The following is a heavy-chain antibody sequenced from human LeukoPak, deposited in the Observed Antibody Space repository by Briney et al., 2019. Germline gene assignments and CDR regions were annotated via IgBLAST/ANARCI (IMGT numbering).Heavy chain of an antibody. CDR3: ARHYYDRSDCYSFDY. Sequence: SETLSLTCSVSGDSVSSYYWSWIRQPPGKGLEWIGYIYSSGSTNYNPSLCSRVAISLDTSENQFSLKLSSVTAADPAVYYCARHYYDRSDCYSFDYWGQGTLVTVSS. J-gene: IGHJ4*02. V-gene: IGHV4-59*08. CDR2: IYSSGST. CDR1: GDSVSSYY. D-gene: IGHD2-21*01.